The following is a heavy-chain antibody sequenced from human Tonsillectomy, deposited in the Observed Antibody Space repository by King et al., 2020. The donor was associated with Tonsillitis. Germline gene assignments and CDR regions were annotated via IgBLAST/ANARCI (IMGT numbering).Heavy chain of an antibody. Sequence: QLVQSGAEVKKPGASVKGSCKASGYTFTRYYIHWGRQAPGQGLEGVGWINPNSGGTNYGQKFQGWVTMTRGTSISTAYMELSRLRSDDTAVYYCARDRTTGFDYWGQGTLVTVSS. CDR2: INPNSGGT. D-gene: IGHD1-1*01. J-gene: IGHJ4*02. V-gene: IGHV1-2*04. CDR3: ARDRTTGFDY. CDR1: GYTFTRYY.